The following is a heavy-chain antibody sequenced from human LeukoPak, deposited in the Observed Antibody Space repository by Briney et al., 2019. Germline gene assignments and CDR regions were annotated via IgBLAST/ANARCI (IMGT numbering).Heavy chain of an antibody. CDR1: GFTVSSNY. Sequence: GGSLRLSCPASGFTVSSNYMSWVRQAPGKGLEWVSVIYSGGSTYYADSVKGRFTISRDNSKNTLYLHMNSLRAEDTAVYYCARVQSGGFDYCSQGTLVTVSS. CDR2: IYSGGST. V-gene: IGHV3-53*01. D-gene: IGHD2-15*01. CDR3: ARVQSGGFDY. J-gene: IGHJ4*02.